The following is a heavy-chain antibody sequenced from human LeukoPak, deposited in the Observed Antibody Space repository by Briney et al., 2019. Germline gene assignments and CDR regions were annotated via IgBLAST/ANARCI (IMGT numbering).Heavy chain of an antibody. D-gene: IGHD1-7*01. CDR2: IIPIFGTA. CDR3: ARNYNYYYYYMDV. CDR1: GGTFSSYA. V-gene: IGHV1-69*06. J-gene: IGHJ6*03. Sequence: GASVKVSCKASGGTFSSYAISWVRQAPGQGLEWMGGIIPIFGTANYAQRFQGRVTITADKSTSTAYMELSSLRSEDTAVYYCARNYNYYYYYMDVWGKGTTVTVSS.